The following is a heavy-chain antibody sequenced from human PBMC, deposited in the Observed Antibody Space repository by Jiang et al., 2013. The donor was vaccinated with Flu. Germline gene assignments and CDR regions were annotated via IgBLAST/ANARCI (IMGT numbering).Heavy chain of an antibody. CDR3: TRDLVRDVILIPATYFDY. V-gene: IGHV3-49*03. CDR1: GFNFGDYA. J-gene: IGHJ4*02. D-gene: IGHD2-2*01. Sequence: VQLVESGGGLVQPGRSLRLSCTASGFNFGDYAVNWLRQAPGKGLEWVGFIRNKLYRGTTDYAASVKGKFTISRDDSKSIAYLQMSSLKTEDTAIYYCTRDLVRDVILIPATYFDYWGPGSPGHRLL. CDR2: IRNKLYRGTT.